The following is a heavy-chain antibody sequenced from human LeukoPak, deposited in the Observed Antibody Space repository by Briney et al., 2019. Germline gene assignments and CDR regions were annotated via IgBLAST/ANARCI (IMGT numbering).Heavy chain of an antibody. V-gene: IGHV1-24*01. J-gene: IGHJ5*02. D-gene: IGHD6-6*01. CDR2: FDPEDGET. CDR1: GYTLTELS. CDR3: ARGEYSSLNWFDP. Sequence: GASVKVSCKVSGYTLTELSMHWVRQAPGKGLEWMGGFDPEDGETIYAQKFQGRVTITADKSTSSAYMELRSLRSDDTAVYYCARGEYSSLNWFDPWGQGTLVTVSS.